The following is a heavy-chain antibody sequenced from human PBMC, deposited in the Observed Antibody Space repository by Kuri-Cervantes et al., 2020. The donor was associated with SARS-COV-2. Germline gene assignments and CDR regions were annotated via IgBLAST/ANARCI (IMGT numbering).Heavy chain of an antibody. J-gene: IGHJ6*01. CDR2: INPNSGRT. CDR1: GGTFSSYA. V-gene: IGHV1-2*04. CDR3: AREALVDYDSSGYSYGMDV. Sequence: ASVKVSCKASGGTFSSYAISWVRQAPGQGLEWMGWINPNSGRTNYAQRFKGWVTMTRDTSISTAYMELSRLRSDDTAVYYCAREALVDYDSSGYSYGMDVWGQGNTV. D-gene: IGHD3-22*01.